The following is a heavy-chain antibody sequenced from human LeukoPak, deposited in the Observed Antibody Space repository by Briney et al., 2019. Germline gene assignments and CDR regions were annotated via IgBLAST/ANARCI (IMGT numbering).Heavy chain of an antibody. CDR3: AREGRYDILTAYYPLNN. CDR2: IYIDGKT. V-gene: IGHV3-66*02. Sequence: GSLRLSCAASGFIVSSNFMSWVRLAPGKGLECVSVIYIDGKTFYAESVKGRFTISRDNSKNTLYLQMNSLRPEDTAVYYCAREGRYDILTAYYPLNNWGQGARVTVSS. D-gene: IGHD3-9*01. CDR1: GFIVSSNF. J-gene: IGHJ4*02.